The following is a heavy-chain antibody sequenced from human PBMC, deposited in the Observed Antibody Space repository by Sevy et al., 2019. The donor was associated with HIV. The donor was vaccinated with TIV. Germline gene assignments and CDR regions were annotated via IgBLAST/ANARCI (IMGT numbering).Heavy chain of an antibody. J-gene: IGHJ5*02. V-gene: IGHV1-69*13. Sequence: APVKVSCKASGGTFSSYAISWVRQAPGQGLEWMGGIIPIFGTANYAQKFQGRVTITADESTSTAYMELSSLRSEDTAVYYCARDLVEGYSYGHNWFDPWGQGTLVTVSS. CDR3: ARDLVEGYSYGHNWFDP. CDR2: IIPIFGTA. CDR1: GGTFSSYA. D-gene: IGHD5-18*01.